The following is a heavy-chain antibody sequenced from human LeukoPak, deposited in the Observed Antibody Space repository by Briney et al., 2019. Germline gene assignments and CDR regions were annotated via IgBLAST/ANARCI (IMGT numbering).Heavy chain of an antibody. CDR1: GFTFSSYG. CDR2: IWYDGSNK. D-gene: IGHD3-22*01. Sequence: PGGSLRLSCAASGFTFSSYGMHWVRQAPGKGLEWVAVIWYDGSNKYYADSVKGRFTISRDNSKNTLYLQMNSLRAEDTAVYYCARDLTVGVVITTYFDYWGQGTLVTVSS. CDR3: ARDLTVGVVITTYFDY. V-gene: IGHV3-33*01. J-gene: IGHJ4*02.